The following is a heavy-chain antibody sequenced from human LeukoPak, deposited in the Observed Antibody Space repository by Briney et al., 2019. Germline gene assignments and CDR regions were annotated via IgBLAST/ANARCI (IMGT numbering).Heavy chain of an antibody. Sequence: SETLSLTCIVSGGSISTNYWSWIRQPAGKGLEWIGRMSTSGSTDYNPSLRSRVTMSVDTSKNQFSLKVTSVTAADTAVYYCARAGQGYCTSASCYLSLDYWGQGTLVTVSS. J-gene: IGHJ4*02. V-gene: IGHV4-4*07. CDR1: GGSISTNY. CDR2: MSTSGST. CDR3: ARAGQGYCTSASCYLSLDY. D-gene: IGHD2-2*01.